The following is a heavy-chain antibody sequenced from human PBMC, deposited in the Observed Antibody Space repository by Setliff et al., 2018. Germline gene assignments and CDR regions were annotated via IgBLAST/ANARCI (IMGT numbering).Heavy chain of an antibody. CDR1: GDSISTGNYY. D-gene: IGHD3-22*01. V-gene: IGHV4-61*09. Sequence: PSETLSLTCTVSGDSISTGNYYWSWIRQPAGKGLEWIGHIFSKGSTNNNPSLKSRVTISLDPSKNQMSLRLSSVTAADTAVYYCARGRYYESTSYYFPFDFWGRGTLVTVSS. CDR3: ARGRYYESTSYYFPFDF. CDR2: IFSKGST. J-gene: IGHJ4*02.